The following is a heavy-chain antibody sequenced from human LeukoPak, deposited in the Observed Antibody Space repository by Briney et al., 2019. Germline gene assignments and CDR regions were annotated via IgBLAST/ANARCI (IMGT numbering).Heavy chain of an antibody. D-gene: IGHD3-22*01. CDR2: IYYNGNT. CDR1: GGSISSYY. V-gene: IGHV4-59*01. CDR3: AREGYYYDSSGYTHFDP. J-gene: IGHJ5*02. Sequence: PSETLSLTCTVSGGSISSYYWNWIRQPPGKGLEWIGYIYYNGNTYYNPSLKSRVTMSVDMSKNQLSLKLSSVTAADTAVYYCAREGYYYDSSGYTHFDPWGQGTLVTVSS.